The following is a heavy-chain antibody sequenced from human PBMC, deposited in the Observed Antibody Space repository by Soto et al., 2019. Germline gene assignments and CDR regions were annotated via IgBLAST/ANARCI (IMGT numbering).Heavy chain of an antibody. CDR3: ASDPALAARVVYHIHV. V-gene: IGHV3-33*01. CDR1: GFSFSRNG. D-gene: IGHD2-15*01. J-gene: IGHJ6*03. CDR2: IWYNGNNR. Sequence: QVQLVESGGGVVQPGRSRRLSCAASGFSFSRNGMHWVRQAPGKGLEWVAVIWYNGNNRYYAESVKGRFTISSDHSQXXXXXXXXXXGVEDTAVYYCASDPALAARVVYHIHVWGKGTMXTVSS.